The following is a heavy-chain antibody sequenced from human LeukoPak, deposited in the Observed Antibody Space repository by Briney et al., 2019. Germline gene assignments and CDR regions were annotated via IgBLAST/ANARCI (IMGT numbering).Heavy chain of an antibody. V-gene: IGHV3-21*01. Sequence: PGGSLRLSCAASGFTFSNFAMSWVRQAPGKGLEWVSSISSSSSYIFYADSVKGRFTISRDNAKNSLYLQMNSLRAEDTAVYYCARAPARMGGYFDYWGQGTLVTVSS. J-gene: IGHJ4*02. CDR3: ARAPARMGGYFDY. D-gene: IGHD1-26*01. CDR2: ISSSSSYI. CDR1: GFTFSNFA.